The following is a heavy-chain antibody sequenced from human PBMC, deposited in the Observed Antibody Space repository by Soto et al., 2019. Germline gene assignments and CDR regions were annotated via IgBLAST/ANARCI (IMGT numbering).Heavy chain of an antibody. V-gene: IGHV3-48*03. CDR1: GFTFSSYE. D-gene: IGHD1-26*01. J-gene: IGHJ5*02. Sequence: PXGSLRLSCAASGFTFSSYEMNWVRQAPGKGLDWVSYISSSGSTIYYADSVKGRFTISRDNAKNSLYLQMNSLRAEDTAVYYCARAPYSGSYQGPGSWGQGTLVTVSS. CDR3: ARAPYSGSYQGPGS. CDR2: ISSSGSTI.